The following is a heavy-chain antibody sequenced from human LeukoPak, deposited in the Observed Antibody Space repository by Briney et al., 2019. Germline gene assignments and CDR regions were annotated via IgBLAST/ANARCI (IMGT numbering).Heavy chain of an antibody. Sequence: AASVKVSCKASGGTFSTDAISRVRQAPGQGLEWMGRVIPYLGIIDYTQKFQGRITISADKSTSTAYMQMNSLTSEDTAVYYCARDTAVAPRSNWFDPWGQGTLVTVSS. CDR1: GGTFSTDA. CDR2: VIPYLGII. J-gene: IGHJ5*02. CDR3: ARDTAVAPRSNWFDP. D-gene: IGHD6-19*01. V-gene: IGHV1-69*04.